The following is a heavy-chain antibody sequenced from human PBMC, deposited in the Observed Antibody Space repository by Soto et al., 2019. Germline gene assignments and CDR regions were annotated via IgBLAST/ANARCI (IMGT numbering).Heavy chain of an antibody. CDR2: IYYSGST. CDR1: GDSISSGGYY. D-gene: IGHD2-21*01. CDR3: AASCVGCGGFNYYGMDV. J-gene: IGHJ6*02. V-gene: IGHV4-31*03. Sequence: QVQLQESGPGLVKPSQTLSLTCTVSGDSISSGGYYWSWIRQHPGKGLEWIGYIYYSGSTYYNPSREGRVTISVDTSKNQFSLRLSSVTAADTAVYYCAASCVGCGGFNYYGMDVWGQGTTVTVSS.